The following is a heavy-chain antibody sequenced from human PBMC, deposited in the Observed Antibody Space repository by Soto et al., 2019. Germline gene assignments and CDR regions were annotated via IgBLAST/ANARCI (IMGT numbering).Heavy chain of an antibody. J-gene: IGHJ5*02. CDR3: ARWVGGSMYESSGKYES. D-gene: IGHD3-22*01. Sequence: QVQLVESGGGVVQPGRSLRLTCAGSGFTFSSNGMHWVRQAPGKGLEWVALVSYDGSKQYYADSVKGRFTISRDNSENTVYLKMNRLRAEDTAGYYCARWVGGSMYESSGKYESWGQGTLVTVSS. V-gene: IGHV3-30*03. CDR2: VSYDGSKQ. CDR1: GFTFSSNG.